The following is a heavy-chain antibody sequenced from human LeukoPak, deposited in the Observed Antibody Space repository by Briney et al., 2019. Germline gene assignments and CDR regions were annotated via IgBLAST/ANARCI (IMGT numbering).Heavy chain of an antibody. D-gene: IGHD3-10*01. CDR2: ISWNSGTI. CDR1: GFTFDDYA. V-gene: IGHV3-9*01. CDR3: AKDVFTMDRGVLEY. J-gene: IGHJ4*02. Sequence: PGGSLRLSCAASGFTFDDYAMHWVRQAPGKGLEWVSGISWNSGTIGYADSVKGRFTISRDNAKNSLYLQMNSLRAEDTALYYCAKDVFTMDRGVLEYWGQGTLVTVSS.